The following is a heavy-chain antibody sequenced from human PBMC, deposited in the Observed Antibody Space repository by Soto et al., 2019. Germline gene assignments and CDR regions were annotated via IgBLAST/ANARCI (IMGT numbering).Heavy chain of an antibody. D-gene: IGHD2-15*01. CDR2: FDPEDGET. CDR3: ATVSRYSLY. V-gene: IGHV1-24*01. CDR1: GYTLTELS. J-gene: IGHJ4*02. Sequence: QVQLVQSGAEVKKPGASVKVSCKVSGYTLTELSMHWVRQAPGKGLEWMGGFDPEDGETIYAQKFQGRVTMTEVTSTDSAYMELSSLRSEDTGVYYCATVSRYSLYWGQGTLVTVSS.